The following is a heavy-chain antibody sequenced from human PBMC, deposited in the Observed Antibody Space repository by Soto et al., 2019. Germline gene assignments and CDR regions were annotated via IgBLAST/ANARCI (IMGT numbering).Heavy chain of an antibody. CDR2: INPNGGGT. J-gene: IGHJ5*02. CDR3: AKGRGYRYGYATNWFVP. Sequence: QVQLVQSGAEVKKPGASVKVSCKASGYTFTGYYMHWVRQAPGQGLEWMGWINPNGGGTNYAQKFQGSVTMTRDTSISTAYRDLSGLRSDDPAVYFCAKGRGYRYGYATNWFVPWVQGTLVTVCS. D-gene: IGHD5-18*01. V-gene: IGHV1-2*02. CDR1: GYTFTGYY.